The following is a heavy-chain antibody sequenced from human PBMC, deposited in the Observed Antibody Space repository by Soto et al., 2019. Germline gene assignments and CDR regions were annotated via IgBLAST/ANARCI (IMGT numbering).Heavy chain of an antibody. D-gene: IGHD5-12*01. J-gene: IGHJ4*02. CDR2: IKSKADGGSI. CDR3: TTSFPLSGYDSQTRRPDH. Sequence: GGSLRLSCAASGFTFSSYAMSWVRQAPGKGLEWVGRIKSKADGGSIDYAAPVKGRFTISRDESKNILYLQMNSLITEVTALYYFTTSFPLSGYDSQTRRPDHWGQGTLVTVSS. CDR1: GFTFSSYA. V-gene: IGHV3-15*01.